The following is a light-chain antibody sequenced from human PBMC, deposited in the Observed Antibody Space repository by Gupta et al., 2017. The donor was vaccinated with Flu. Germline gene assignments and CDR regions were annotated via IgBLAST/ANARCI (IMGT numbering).Light chain of an antibody. CDR1: TGSIATNF. CDR2: DRD. CDR3: PLSDDANLGV. J-gene: IGLJ3*02. V-gene: IGLV6-57*01. Sequence: VLTQPHSVSESPGKTVTISCTRSTGSIATNFVQWFQQRPGSFPTTVIFDRDRRPSGVPNRFSCAIDRASTSAFTTISGLRTDDDAYYYCPLSDDANLGVFGGGTRLTVL.